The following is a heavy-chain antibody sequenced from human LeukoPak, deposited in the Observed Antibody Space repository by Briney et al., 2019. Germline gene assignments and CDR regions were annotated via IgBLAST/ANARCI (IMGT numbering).Heavy chain of an antibody. CDR2: IYYSGST. CDR3: ARGSADGNDY. Sequence: SETLSLTCTVSGGSISSGGYYWSWIRQHPGKGLEWIGYIYYSGSTYYNPSLKSRVTISADTSKNQFSLKLSSVTAADTAVYYCARGSADGNDYWGQGTLVTVSS. CDR1: GGSISSGGYY. V-gene: IGHV4-31*03. J-gene: IGHJ4*02. D-gene: IGHD4-17*01.